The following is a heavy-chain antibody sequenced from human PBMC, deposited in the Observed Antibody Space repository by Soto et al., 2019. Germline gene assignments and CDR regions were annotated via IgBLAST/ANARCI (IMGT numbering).Heavy chain of an antibody. D-gene: IGHD3-10*01. J-gene: IGHJ4*02. V-gene: IGHV1-18*01. Sequence: QVQLVQSGAEVKKPGASVTVSCKTSGYTFSSIGISWVRQAPGHGLEWMGWISPHKGDTYYAQRLQGRVTMTTDTSTRTAYMELRSLRSDDTAVYFCARDLDASGSYFTNYWGQGTLVTVSS. CDR2: ISPHKGDT. CDR3: ARDLDASGSYFTNY. CDR1: GYTFSSIG.